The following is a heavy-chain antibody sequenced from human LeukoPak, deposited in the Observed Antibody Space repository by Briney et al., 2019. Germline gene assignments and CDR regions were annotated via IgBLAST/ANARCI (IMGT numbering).Heavy chain of an antibody. CDR3: ATDISIAAAGTAFDY. CDR1: GYTLXELS. V-gene: IGHV1-24*01. Sequence: GASVKVSCKVSGYTLXELSMHWVRQAPGKGLEWMGGFDPEDGETIYAQKFQGRVTMTEDTSTDTAYMELSSLRSEDTAVYYCATDISIAAAGTAFDYWGQGTLVTVSS. D-gene: IGHD6-13*01. CDR2: FDPEDGET. J-gene: IGHJ4*02.